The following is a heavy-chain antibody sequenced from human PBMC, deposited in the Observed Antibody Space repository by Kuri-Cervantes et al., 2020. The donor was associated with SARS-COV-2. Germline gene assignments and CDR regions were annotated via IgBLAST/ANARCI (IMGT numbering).Heavy chain of an antibody. V-gene: IGHV1-18*01. J-gene: IGHJ4*02. Sequence: SVKVSCKASGYTFTSYGISWVRQAPGQGLEWMGWISAYNGNTNYAQKFQGRVTITRNTSISTAYMELSSLRSEDTAVYYCARDSGLAAAGLFDYWGQGTLVTVSS. CDR3: ARDSGLAAAGLFDY. D-gene: IGHD6-13*01. CDR2: ISAYNGNT. CDR1: GYTFTSYG.